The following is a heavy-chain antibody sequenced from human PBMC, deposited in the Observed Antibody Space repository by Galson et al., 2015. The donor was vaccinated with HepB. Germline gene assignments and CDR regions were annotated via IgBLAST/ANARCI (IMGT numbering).Heavy chain of an antibody. J-gene: IGHJ3*01. D-gene: IGHD1-1*01. Sequence: SLRLSCAAPGFTFGNYATSWVRQGPGKGLEWVSEISGSGSYTYYADSVKGRFTISRDSSKNTLYLQMDSLRAEDTAVYYCAKGTTGTAWTGGFDLWGQGTMVTVSS. CDR2: ISGSGSYT. CDR3: AKGTTGTAWTGGFDL. CDR1: GFTFGNYA. V-gene: IGHV3-23*01.